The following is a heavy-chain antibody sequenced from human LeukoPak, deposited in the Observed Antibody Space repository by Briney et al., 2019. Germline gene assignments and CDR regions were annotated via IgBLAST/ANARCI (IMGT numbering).Heavy chain of an antibody. V-gene: IGHV4-34*01. CDR2: INHSGST. D-gene: IGHD3-16*02. CDR1: GGSFSGYY. Sequence: PSETLSLTCAVYGGSFSGYYWSWLRQPPGKGLEWLGEINHSGSTNYNPSLKSRVTISVDTSKNQFSLKLSSVTAADTAVYYCARGGRPNYVWGSYRYSYYFDYWGQGTLVTVSS. CDR3: ARGGRPNYVWGSYRYSYYFDY. J-gene: IGHJ4*02.